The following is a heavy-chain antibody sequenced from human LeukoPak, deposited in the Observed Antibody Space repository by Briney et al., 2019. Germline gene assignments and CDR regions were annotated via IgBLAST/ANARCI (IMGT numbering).Heavy chain of an antibody. J-gene: IGHJ4*02. V-gene: IGHV3-23*01. CDR3: ASIAARHTQFDY. D-gene: IGHD6-6*01. Sequence: PGGSLRLSCAASGFTFSSYAMNWVRQAPGKGLEWVSAISGSGGSTYYADSVKGRFTISRDNAKNSLYLQMNSLRAEDTAVYYCASIAARHTQFDYWGQETLVTVSS. CDR2: ISGSGGST. CDR1: GFTFSSYA.